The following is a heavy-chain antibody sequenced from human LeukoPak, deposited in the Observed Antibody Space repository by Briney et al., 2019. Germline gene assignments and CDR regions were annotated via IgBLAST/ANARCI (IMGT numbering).Heavy chain of an antibody. CDR3: ATGIAARPGGWFDP. V-gene: IGHV1-2*02. J-gene: IGHJ5*02. D-gene: IGHD6-6*01. CDR1: GYTFTGYY. CDR2: INTNSGGT. Sequence: ASVKVSCKASGYTFTGYYMHWVRQAPGQGLEWMGWINTNSGGTNYAQKFQGKGTMTRVTSISTAYMEPSKLRSDDTAVYYCATGIAARPGGWFDPWGQGTLVTVSS.